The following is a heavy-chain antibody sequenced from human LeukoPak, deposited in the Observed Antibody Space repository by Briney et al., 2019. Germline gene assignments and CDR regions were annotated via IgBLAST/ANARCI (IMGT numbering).Heavy chain of an antibody. CDR3: AREVRRGTYDY. Sequence: ASVKVSCKASGYTFPSYSINWVRQATGQGLEWMGWMNPNTGGSGPAQKFQGRVTMTYNTPIRTAYMELSSLTSDDTAVYYCAREVRRGTYDYWGQGTLVTVTP. V-gene: IGHV1-8*01. CDR2: MNPNTGGS. D-gene: IGHD3-16*01. J-gene: IGHJ4*01. CDR1: GYTFPSYS.